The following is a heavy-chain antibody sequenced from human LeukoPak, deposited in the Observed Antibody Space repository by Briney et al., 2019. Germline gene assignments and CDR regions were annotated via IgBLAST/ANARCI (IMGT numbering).Heavy chain of an antibody. CDR1: GFTFSRYN. V-gene: IGHV3-21*01. CDR3: ARDYAYGGFSDY. J-gene: IGHJ4*02. D-gene: IGHD3-16*01. CDR2: ISSSSSYI. Sequence: GGSLRLSCAASGFTFSRYNMSWVRQAPGKGLEWLSFISSSSSYIYYVDSVKGRSTISRDNAKNSLYLQMNSLRAEDTAVYYCARDYAYGGFSDYWGRGTLVTVSS.